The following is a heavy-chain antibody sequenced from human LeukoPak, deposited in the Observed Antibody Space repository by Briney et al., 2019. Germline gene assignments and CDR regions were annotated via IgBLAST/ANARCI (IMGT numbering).Heavy chain of an antibody. CDR3: ARGGLRYSYGSLDS. V-gene: IGHV4-30-4*01. D-gene: IGHD5-18*01. CDR1: GGSISSGDYY. J-gene: IGHJ4*02. Sequence: PSETLSLTCTVSGGSISSGDYYWSLIRQPPGKGLEWIGNIFYSGSTYYNPSLKSRVTISADTSNNQFSLQLSSVPPADTAVYYCARGGLRYSYGSLDSWGEETLVTVSS. CDR2: IFYSGST.